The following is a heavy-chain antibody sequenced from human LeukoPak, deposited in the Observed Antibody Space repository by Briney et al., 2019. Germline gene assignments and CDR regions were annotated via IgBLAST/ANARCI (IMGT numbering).Heavy chain of an antibody. CDR1: GYTFTNYG. CDR3: ARDLIRRTGSSGIAPGY. V-gene: IGHV1-18*01. CDR2: ISAYNGNT. Sequence: ASVKVSCKASGYTFTNYGISWVRQAPGQGLEWMGWISAYNGNTNYAQKLQGRVTMTTDTSTSTAYMELRSLRSDDTAVYYCARDLIRRTGSSGIAPGYWGQGTLVTVSS. D-gene: IGHD3-10*01. J-gene: IGHJ4*02.